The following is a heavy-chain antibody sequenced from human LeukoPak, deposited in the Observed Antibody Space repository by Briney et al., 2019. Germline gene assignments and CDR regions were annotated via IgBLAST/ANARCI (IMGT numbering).Heavy chain of an antibody. D-gene: IGHD4-23*01. CDR3: VSYGGNRPLDY. V-gene: IGHV3-66*01. CDR1: EFSVGSNY. CDR2: IYSGGST. J-gene: IGHJ4*02. Sequence: GGSLRLSCAASEFSVGSNYMTWVRQAPGKGLEWVSLIYSGGSTYYADSVKGRFTISRDNSKNTLYLQMNSLRAEDTAVYYCVSYGGNRPLDYWGQGTLVTVSS.